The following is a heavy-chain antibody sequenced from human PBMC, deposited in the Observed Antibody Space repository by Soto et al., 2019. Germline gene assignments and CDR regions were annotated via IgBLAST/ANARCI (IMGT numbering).Heavy chain of an antibody. D-gene: IGHD2-15*01. J-gene: IGHJ4*02. CDR3: ARGPGGPDGPGDY. CDR2: LNAGNGNT. Sequence: QVQLVQSGAEVKKPGASVKVSCKASGYTFTSYAMHWVRQAPGQRLEWMVWLNAGNGNTKYSQKFQGRVTITRDTSASTAYMELSSLRSEDTAVYYCARGPGGPDGPGDYWGQGTLVTVSS. V-gene: IGHV1-3*01. CDR1: GYTFTSYA.